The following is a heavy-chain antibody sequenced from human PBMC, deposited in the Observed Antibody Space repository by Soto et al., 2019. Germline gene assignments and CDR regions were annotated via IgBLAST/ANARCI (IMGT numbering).Heavy chain of an antibody. D-gene: IGHD3-10*01. J-gene: IGHJ4*02. CDR3: ARASQHYYGSGSYYLDY. Sequence: PSETLSLTCAVSGCSISSTNWWSWVRRPPGKGLEWIGEIYHSGSINYNPSLKSRVRISVDKSKNQFSLTLSSVTAADTAVYYCARASQHYYGSGSYYLDYWGQGTLVTVSS. V-gene: IGHV4-4*02. CDR2: IYHSGSI. CDR1: GCSISSTNW.